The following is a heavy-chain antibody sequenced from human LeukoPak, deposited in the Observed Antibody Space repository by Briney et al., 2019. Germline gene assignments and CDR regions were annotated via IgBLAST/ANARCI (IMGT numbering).Heavy chain of an antibody. D-gene: IGHD4-17*01. J-gene: IGHJ4*02. CDR3: VKDLGISVTTAPGFDY. V-gene: IGHV3-64D*06. CDR1: GFTFSSYA. CDR2: ISSNGGST. Sequence: PGGSLRLSCSVSGFTFSSYAMHRVRQAPGKGLEYVSAISSNGGSTYYADSVKGRFTISRDNSKNTLYLQMSSLRAEDTAVYYCVKDLGISVTTAPGFDYWGQGTLVTVSS.